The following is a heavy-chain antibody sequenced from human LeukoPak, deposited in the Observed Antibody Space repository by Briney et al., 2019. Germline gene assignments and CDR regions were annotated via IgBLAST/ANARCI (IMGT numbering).Heavy chain of an antibody. CDR3: ARDIPSGFYTPDY. CDR1: GFTFSDYW. V-gene: IGHV3-7*01. D-gene: IGHD5-12*01. Sequence: GGSLRLSCVASGFTFSDYWMSWVRRAPGMGLEWVANIETDGDEKNYVDSVKGRFTISRDNARNSLYLQMNSLRVEDTAVYYCARDIPSGFYTPDYWGRGTLVTVSS. J-gene: IGHJ4*02. CDR2: IETDGDEK.